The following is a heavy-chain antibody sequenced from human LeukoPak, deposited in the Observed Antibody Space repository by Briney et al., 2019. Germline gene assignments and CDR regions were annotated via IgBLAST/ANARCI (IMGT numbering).Heavy chain of an antibody. CDR1: GFTFSSYA. CDR2: ISYDGSNK. CDR3: ARATPDIRFLEWLSHYFVY. V-gene: IGHV3-30-3*01. Sequence: PGGSLRLSCAASGFTFSSYAMHWVRQAPGKGLEWVAVISYDGSNKYYADSVKGRFTISRDNSKNTLYLQMNSLRAEDTAVYYCARATPDIRFLEWLSHYFVYWGQGTLVTVSS. J-gene: IGHJ4*02. D-gene: IGHD3-3*01.